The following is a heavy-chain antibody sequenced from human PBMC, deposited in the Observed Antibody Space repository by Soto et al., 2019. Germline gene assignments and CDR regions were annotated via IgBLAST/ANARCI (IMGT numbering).Heavy chain of an antibody. CDR3: AREVKTTGTIYYYYYGMDV. V-gene: IGHV1-2*04. CDR1: GYTFTGYY. Sequence: SVKVSCKASGYTFTGYYMHWVRQAPGQGLEWMGWINPNSGGTNYAQKFQGWVTMTRDTSISTAYMELSRLRSDDTAVYYCAREVKTTGTIYYYYYGMDVWGQGTTVTVSS. D-gene: IGHD1-1*01. J-gene: IGHJ6*02. CDR2: INPNSGGT.